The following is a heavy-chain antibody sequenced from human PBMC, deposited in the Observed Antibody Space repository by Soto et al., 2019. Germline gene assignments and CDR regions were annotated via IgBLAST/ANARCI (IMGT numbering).Heavy chain of an antibody. CDR3: AKGLGYCSSTSCPGNNWFDP. V-gene: IGHV3-23*01. CDR1: GFTFSAYT. CDR2: IIGGGST. J-gene: IGHJ5*02. Sequence: PGGSLRLSCAASGFTFSAYTMNWVRQGPGQGLEWVSAIIGGGSTYYADSVKGRFTISRDNSKNTLYLQMNSLRAEDTAVYYCAKGLGYCSSTSCPGNNWFDPWGQGTLVTVSS. D-gene: IGHD2-2*01.